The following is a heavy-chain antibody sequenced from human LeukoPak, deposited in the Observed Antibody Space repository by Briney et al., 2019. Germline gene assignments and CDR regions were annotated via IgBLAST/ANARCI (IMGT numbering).Heavy chain of an antibody. CDR2: ISSSSSYI. CDR3: ARDDDYGDYVFDY. V-gene: IGHV3-21*01. Sequence: GGSLRLSCAASGFTFSSYIMNWVRQAPGKGLEWVSSISSSSSYIYYADSVKGRFTISRDNAKNSLYLQMNSLRAEDTAVYYCARDDDYGDYVFDYWGQGTLVTVSS. J-gene: IGHJ4*02. CDR1: GFTFSSYI. D-gene: IGHD4-17*01.